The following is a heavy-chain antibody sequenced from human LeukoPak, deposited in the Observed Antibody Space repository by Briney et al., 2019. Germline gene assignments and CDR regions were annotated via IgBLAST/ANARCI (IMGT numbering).Heavy chain of an antibody. CDR2: IWYDGSNK. D-gene: IGHD5-24*01. V-gene: IGHV3-33*06. J-gene: IGHJ4*02. Sequence: GRSLRLSCAASGFTFSSYGMHWVRQAPGKGLEWVAVIWYDGSNKYYADSVKVRFTISRDNSKNTLYLQLTSLRAEDTAVYYCAKTWNDGSFDYWGQGTLVTVSS. CDR1: GFTFSSYG. CDR3: AKTWNDGSFDY.